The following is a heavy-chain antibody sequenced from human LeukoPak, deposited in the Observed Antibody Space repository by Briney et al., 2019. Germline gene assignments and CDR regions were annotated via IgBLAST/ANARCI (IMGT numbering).Heavy chain of an antibody. CDR3: ARSTTVTQNPFDY. CDR2: INSDGRST. D-gene: IGHD4-17*01. V-gene: IGHV3-74*01. CDR1: GFTFSNYW. Sequence: GGSLRLSCAASGFTFSNYWMHWVRQAPGKGLVWVSRINSDGRSTSYADSVKGRFTISRDSAKNTLYLQMNSLRAEDTAMYYCARSTTVTQNPFDYWGQGTLVTVSS. J-gene: IGHJ4*02.